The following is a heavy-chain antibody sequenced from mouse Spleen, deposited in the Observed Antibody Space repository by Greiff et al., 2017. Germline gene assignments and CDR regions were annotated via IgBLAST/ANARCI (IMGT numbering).Heavy chain of an antibody. CDR3: ARKQYGNPAWFAY. J-gene: IGHJ3*01. Sequence: VQLQQSGPELVKPGASVKISCKASGYTFTDYYINWVKQRPGQGLEWIGWIFPGSGSTYYNEKFKGKATLTVDKSSSTAYMLLSSLTSEDSAVYFCARKQYGNPAWFAYWGQGTLVTVSA. V-gene: IGHV1-75*01. CDR1: GYTFTDYY. D-gene: IGHD2-10*02. CDR2: IFPGSGST.